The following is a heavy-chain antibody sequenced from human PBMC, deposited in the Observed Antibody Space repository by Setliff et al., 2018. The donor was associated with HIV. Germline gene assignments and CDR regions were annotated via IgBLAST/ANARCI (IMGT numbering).Heavy chain of an antibody. V-gene: IGHV4-39*01. CDR2: IYHTGIT. J-gene: IGHJ4*02. CDR1: GGSITRTPYY. CDR3: ARLSGGMVPNY. D-gene: IGHD3-10*01. Sequence: SETLSLTCTVSGGSITRTPYYWGWICQPPGKGLEWIGSIYHTGITYDNPSLKSRVTISVDTSKNKIYMRLSSVTAADTAVYYCARLSGGMVPNYWGQGALVTVSS.